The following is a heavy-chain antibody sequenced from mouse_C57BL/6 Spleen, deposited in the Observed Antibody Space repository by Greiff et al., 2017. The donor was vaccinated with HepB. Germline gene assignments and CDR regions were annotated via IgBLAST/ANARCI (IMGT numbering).Heavy chain of an antibody. J-gene: IGHJ4*01. D-gene: IGHD1-1*01. Sequence: QVQLQQSEAELVKPGASVKLSCKASGYTFTEYTIHWVKQRSGQGLEWIGWFYPGSGSIKYNEKYKDKATLTADKSSSTVYMELSRLTSEDSAVYFCARHEDLRYYGSSPYAMDYWGQGTSVTVSS. V-gene: IGHV1-62-2*01. CDR1: GYTFTEYT. CDR3: ARHEDLRYYGSSPYAMDY. CDR2: FYPGSGSI.